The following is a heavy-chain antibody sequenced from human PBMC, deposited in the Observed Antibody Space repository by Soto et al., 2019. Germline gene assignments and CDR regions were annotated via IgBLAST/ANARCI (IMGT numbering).Heavy chain of an antibody. Sequence: SVKVSCKASGGTFCSYAISWVRQAPGQGGEWMGGIIPIFGTANYAQKFQGRGTITADKSTSTAYMELSSRRSEETDGYYWGRAPGRSSSSLRSLLYYGMDVWGPGTTLTVSS. V-gene: IGHV1-69*06. D-gene: IGHD6-6*01. CDR1: GGTFCSYA. CDR3: GRAPGRSSSSLRSLLYYGMDV. CDR2: IIPIFGTA. J-gene: IGHJ6*02.